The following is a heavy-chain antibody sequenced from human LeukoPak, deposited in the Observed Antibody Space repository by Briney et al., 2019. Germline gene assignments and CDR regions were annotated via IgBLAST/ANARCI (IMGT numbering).Heavy chain of an antibody. CDR1: GITLSNYW. V-gene: IGHV3-74*01. J-gene: IGHJ5*02. Sequence: GGSLRLSCAASGITLSNYWMHRVRQAPGKGLVWVSRINTDGSSTSYADSVKGRFTISRDNAKNTLYLQMNSLRAEDTAVCYCAKDFGKAVAGFPPYPWGQGTLVTVSS. CDR2: INTDGSST. D-gene: IGHD6-19*01. CDR3: AKDFGKAVAGFPPYP.